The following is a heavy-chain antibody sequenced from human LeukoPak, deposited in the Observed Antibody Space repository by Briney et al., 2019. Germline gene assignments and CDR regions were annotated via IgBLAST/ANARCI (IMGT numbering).Heavy chain of an antibody. CDR1: GFTFSSYA. Sequence: PGGSLRLSCAASGFTFSSYAMHWVRQAPGKGLEWVAVISYDGSNKYYADSVKGRFTIPRDNSKNTLYLQMNSLRAEDTAVYYCARDDLEWLSTIDYWGQGTLVTVSS. CDR2: ISYDGSNK. V-gene: IGHV3-30-3*01. J-gene: IGHJ4*02. D-gene: IGHD3-3*01. CDR3: ARDDLEWLSTIDY.